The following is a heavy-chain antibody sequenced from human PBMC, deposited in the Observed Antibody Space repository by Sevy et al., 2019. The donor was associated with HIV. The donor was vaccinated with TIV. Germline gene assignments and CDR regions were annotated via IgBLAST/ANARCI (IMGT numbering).Heavy chain of an antibody. CDR2: IWYDGSSK. J-gene: IGHJ4*02. Sequence: GGYLRLSCAASGFTFSSYGMHWVRQAPGKGLEWVALIWYDGSSKYYADSVKGRFTLSRDNSKNTLYLQMNSLRAEDTAVYYCARGANYDDSSGSQPNFDYWGQGTLVTVSS. D-gene: IGHD3-22*01. CDR3: ARGANYDDSSGSQPNFDY. CDR1: GFTFSSYG. V-gene: IGHV3-33*01.